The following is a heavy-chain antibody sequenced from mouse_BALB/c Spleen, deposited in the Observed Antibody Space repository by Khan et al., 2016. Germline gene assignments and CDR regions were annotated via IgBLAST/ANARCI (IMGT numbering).Heavy chain of an antibody. Sequence: QSELVQSGPELKKPGKTVKISCKASGYTFTNYGMNWVKQAPGKGLKWMGWINTYSGESTYADDFKGRFAISLETSANTAYLQINNLKNEDTATYFCARYRYYYGSSRYFDVWGAGTTVTVSS. CDR2: INTYSGES. CDR3: ARYRYYYGSSRYFDV. J-gene: IGHJ1*01. D-gene: IGHD1-1*01. CDR1: GYTFTNYG. V-gene: IGHV9-3-1*01.